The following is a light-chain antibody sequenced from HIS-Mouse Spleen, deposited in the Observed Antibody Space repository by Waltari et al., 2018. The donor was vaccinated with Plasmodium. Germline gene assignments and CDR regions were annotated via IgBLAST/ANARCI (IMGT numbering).Light chain of an antibody. CDR2: YYSDSEK. CDR3: MIWPSNASGV. Sequence: QPVLTQPPSSSASPGESARLTGTWPSDINVGSYKIYWYQQKQGSPPRYLLYYYSDSEKGQCSVVPRRFSGSKAASANTGIFLISGLQSEDEADYYCMIWPSNASGVFGGGTKLTVL. J-gene: IGLJ3*02. V-gene: IGLV5-37*01. CDR1: SDINVGSYK.